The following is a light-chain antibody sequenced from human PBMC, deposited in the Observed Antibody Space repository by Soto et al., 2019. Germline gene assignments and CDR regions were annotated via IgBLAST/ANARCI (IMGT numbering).Light chain of an antibody. CDR3: SSYAASNNFYFV. V-gene: IGLV2-8*01. J-gene: IGLJ3*02. CDR2: EVT. Sequence: LTQPPSASGSPGQSVTISCTGTSSDVGGYNYVSWYQQYPGRAPKLMIYEVTKRPSGVPDRFSGSKSGNTASLTVSGLQAEDEADYYCSSYAASNNFYFVFGGGTKVTVL. CDR1: SSDVGGYNY.